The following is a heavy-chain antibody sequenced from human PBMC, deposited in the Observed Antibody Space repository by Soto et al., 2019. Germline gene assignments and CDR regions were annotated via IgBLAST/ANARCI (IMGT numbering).Heavy chain of an antibody. J-gene: IGHJ4*02. V-gene: IGHV3-30*04. CDR3: AREDGWPRQAYYFDY. Sequence: QVQLVESGGGVVQPGRSLRLSCAASGFTFSSYAMHWVRQAPGKGLEWVAVISYDGKNQYYADSVKGRFTNSRDNSKNTLYLQMNSLRAEDTTVYYCAREDGWPRQAYYFDYWGKGTLVTVSS. CDR1: GFTFSSYA. D-gene: IGHD6-6*01. CDR2: ISYDGKNQ.